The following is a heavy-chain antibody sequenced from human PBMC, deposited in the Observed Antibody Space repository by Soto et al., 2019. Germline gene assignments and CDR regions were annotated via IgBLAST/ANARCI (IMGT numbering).Heavy chain of an antibody. CDR1: GYTFTGYY. D-gene: IGHD2-8*02. CDR3: ARESRGRISYWSYYYYYVMXF. V-gene: IGHV1-2*04. Sequence: ASVKVSCKASGYTFTGYYMHWVRQAPGQGLEWMGWINPNSGGTNYAQKFQGWVTMTRGTSISTAYMELSRLRSDDTAVYYCARESRGRISYWSYYYYYVMXFCGHGSTVIVSS. CDR2: INPNSGGT. J-gene: IGHJ6*02.